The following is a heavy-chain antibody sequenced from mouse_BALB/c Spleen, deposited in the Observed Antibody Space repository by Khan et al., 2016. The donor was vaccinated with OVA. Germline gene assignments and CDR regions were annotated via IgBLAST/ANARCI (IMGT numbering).Heavy chain of an antibody. J-gene: IGHJ3*01. CDR2: ISYDGSN. Sequence: VQLKESGPGLVKPSQSLSLTCSVTGYSITSGYYWSWIRQFPGNRLEWMGYISYDGSNNYNPSLKNRISITRDTSKKQFFLKLNSVTTEDTATXYCASKYYGKGAYWGQGTLVTVSA. D-gene: IGHD2-1*01. CDR1: GYSITSGYY. CDR3: ASKYYGKGAY. V-gene: IGHV3-6*02.